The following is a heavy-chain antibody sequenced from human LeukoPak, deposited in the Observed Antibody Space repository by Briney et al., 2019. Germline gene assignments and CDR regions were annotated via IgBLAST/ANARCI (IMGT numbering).Heavy chain of an antibody. V-gene: IGHV1-18*01. D-gene: IGHD1-26*01. Sequence: ASVKVSCKASGYTFASFGITWVRQAPGQGLEWMGWISAYNGNTHFVQRLQDRVSMTTDTSTSTAYMELRSLRFDDTAIYYCARAPREGAFDYWGQGTLVTVSS. CDR2: ISAYNGNT. CDR3: ARAPREGAFDY. J-gene: IGHJ4*02. CDR1: GYTFASFG.